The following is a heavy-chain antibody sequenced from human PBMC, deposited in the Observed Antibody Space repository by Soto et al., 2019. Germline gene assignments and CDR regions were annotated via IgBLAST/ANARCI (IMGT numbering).Heavy chain of an antibody. Sequence: SVKVSCKASGGTFSTNAISWVRQAPGQGPEWMGRIIPILGIADYAQKFQGRVTITADKSTSTAYMELSSLRYEDTGVYYCAREGKLTSYLDSSGHGTLVSVSS. CDR3: AREGKLTSYLDS. CDR1: GGTFSTNA. J-gene: IGHJ4*01. CDR2: IIPILGIA. D-gene: IGHD3-10*01. V-gene: IGHV1-69*04.